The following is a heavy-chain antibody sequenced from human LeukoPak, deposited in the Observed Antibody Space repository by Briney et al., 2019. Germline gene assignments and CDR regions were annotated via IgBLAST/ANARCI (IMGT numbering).Heavy chain of an antibody. CDR3: AKDTPGFGGDDFVH. V-gene: IGHV3-30*02. D-gene: IGHD3-10*01. Sequence: PGGSLRLSCVAAGFIFSNFAMHWVRQAPGRGLEWVAFTQTDGGNEYYADSVKGRFTVSRDNSKNTLYLQMSSLRTDDTAVYYCAKDTPGFGGDDFVHCGQGPRVTVSS. CDR1: GFIFSNFA. J-gene: IGHJ1*01. CDR2: TQTDGGNE.